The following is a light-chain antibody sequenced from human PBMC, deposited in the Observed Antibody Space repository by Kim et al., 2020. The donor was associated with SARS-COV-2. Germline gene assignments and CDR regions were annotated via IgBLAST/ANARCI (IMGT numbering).Light chain of an antibody. Sequence: QSITISCTGTSSDVGRYNYVSWYQQHPGKAPKLMIYDVTKRPSGVSNRFSGSKSGNTASLTISGLQADDEADYFCSSYTSSTNLLFGGGTQLTVL. CDR1: SSDVGRYNY. V-gene: IGLV2-14*01. CDR2: DVT. CDR3: SSYTSSTNLL. J-gene: IGLJ2*01.